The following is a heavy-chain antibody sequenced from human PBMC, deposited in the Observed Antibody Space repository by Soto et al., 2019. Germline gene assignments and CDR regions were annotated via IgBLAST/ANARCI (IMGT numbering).Heavy chain of an antibody. CDR2: IRSKANSYAT. CDR1: GFTFSGSA. D-gene: IGHD6-13*01. Sequence: EVQLVESGGGLVQPGGSLKLSCAASGFTFSGSAMHWVRQASGKGLEWVGRIRSKANSYATAYDATVKGRFTISKDDSKNTAYLQMNSLKTEDTAVYYCTGSSSYDYYYYMDVWGKGTTVTVSS. CDR3: TGSSSYDYYYYMDV. J-gene: IGHJ6*03. V-gene: IGHV3-73*01.